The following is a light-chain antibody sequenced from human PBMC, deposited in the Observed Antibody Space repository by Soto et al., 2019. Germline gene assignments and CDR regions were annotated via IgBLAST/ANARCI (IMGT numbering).Light chain of an antibody. CDR2: RNN. J-gene: IGLJ3*02. CDR1: SSNIGSNY. CDR3: AAGYDSRSGWV. V-gene: IGLV1-47*01. Sequence: QSVLTQPPSASGTPGQRITISCSGSSSNIGSNYVYWYQQLPGTAPNLLIYRNNQRPSGVPYRFSGSKSGASASLAISGLLHEDEADDYYAAGYDSRSGWVFGGGTKLTVL.